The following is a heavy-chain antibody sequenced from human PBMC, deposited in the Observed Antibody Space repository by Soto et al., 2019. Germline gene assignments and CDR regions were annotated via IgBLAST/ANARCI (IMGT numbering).Heavy chain of an antibody. Sequence: PVESLKISCKGSGYSFTSYWISCFLQMPVKGLEWMGRIDPSDSYTNYSPSFQGHVTISADKSISTAYLQWSSLKASDTAMYYCAREAYSSSWYPRWFDPWGQGTLVTVSS. CDR1: GYSFTSYW. J-gene: IGHJ5*02. CDR3: AREAYSSSWYPRWFDP. V-gene: IGHV5-10-1*01. D-gene: IGHD6-13*01. CDR2: IDPSDSYT.